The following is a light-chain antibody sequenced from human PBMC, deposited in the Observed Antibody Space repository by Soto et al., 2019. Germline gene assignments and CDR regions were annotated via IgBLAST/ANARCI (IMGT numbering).Light chain of an antibody. Sequence: QPVLTQSSSASASLGSSVKLTCTLSSGHSSYIIAWHQQQPGKAPRYLMKLEGSGSYNKGSGVPDRFSGSSSGADRYLTISNLQFEDEADYYCETWDSNSRVFGGGTNLTVL. J-gene: IGLJ3*02. CDR2: LEGSGSY. CDR1: SGHSSYI. CDR3: ETWDSNSRV. V-gene: IGLV4-60*02.